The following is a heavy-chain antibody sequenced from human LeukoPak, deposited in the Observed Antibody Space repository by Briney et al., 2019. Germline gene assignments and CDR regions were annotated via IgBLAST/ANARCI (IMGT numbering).Heavy chain of an antibody. Sequence: SVKVSCKASGGTFSSYAIGWVRQAPGQGLEWMGGIIPIFGTANYAQKFQGRVTITADKSTSTAYMELSSLRSEDTAVYYCARKHITMVRGVPWFDPWGQGTLVTVSS. D-gene: IGHD3-10*01. CDR2: IIPIFGTA. CDR1: GGTFSSYA. J-gene: IGHJ5*02. V-gene: IGHV1-69*06. CDR3: ARKHITMVRGVPWFDP.